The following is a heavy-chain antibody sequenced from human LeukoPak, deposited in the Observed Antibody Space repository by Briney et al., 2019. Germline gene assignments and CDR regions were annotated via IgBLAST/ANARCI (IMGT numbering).Heavy chain of an antibody. CDR2: ISAYNGNT. CDR3: ARETPGAGHFDY. J-gene: IGHJ4*02. D-gene: IGHD7-27*01. V-gene: IGHV1-18*01. Sequence: ASVKVSCKASGYTFTSYGISWVRQAPGQGLEWMGWISAYNGNTNYAQKLQGRVTMTTDTSTSTAYMELRSLRSDDTAVYYCARETPGAGHFDYWGQGSLVTVSS. CDR1: GYTFTSYG.